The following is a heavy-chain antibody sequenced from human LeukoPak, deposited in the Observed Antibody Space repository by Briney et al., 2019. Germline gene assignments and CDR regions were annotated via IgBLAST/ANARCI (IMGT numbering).Heavy chain of an antibody. CDR3: ATTGYSNRNY. CDR2: ISGRDGST. Sequence: GGTLRLSCAASGFTFSSFAMGWVRQAPGKGLQWVSSISGRDGSTYYAASVKGRFTISRDNSKNTLYLQMNSLRDEDTAVYYCATTGYSNRNYWGQGTLVTVSS. J-gene: IGHJ4*02. V-gene: IGHV3-23*01. CDR1: GFTFSSFA. D-gene: IGHD6-13*01.